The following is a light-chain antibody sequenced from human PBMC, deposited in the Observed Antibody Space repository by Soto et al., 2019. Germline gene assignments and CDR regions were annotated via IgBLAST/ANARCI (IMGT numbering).Light chain of an antibody. CDR2: RNN. CDR1: TSNIGSNY. CDR3: ATWDDSLNGFYV. V-gene: IGLV1-47*01. Sequence: QSVLTQPPSASGTPGQAVTISCSGSTSNIGSNYVYWYQQLPGTAPKLLIYRNNQRPSGVPDRFSGSKSGTSASLAISGLRSDDEADYFCATWDDSLNGFYVFGTGTKLTVL. J-gene: IGLJ1*01.